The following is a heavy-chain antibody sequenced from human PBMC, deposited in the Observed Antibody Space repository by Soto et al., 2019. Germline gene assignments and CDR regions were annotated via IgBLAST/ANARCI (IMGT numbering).Heavy chain of an antibody. CDR1: EGTFSSNG. J-gene: IGHJ6*02. CDR2: IIPLFGTT. CDR3: ARDRNAGLELYFDFWSGQRYGMKV. D-gene: IGHD3-3*01. Sequence: GASVKVSCKASEGTFSSNGVIWVRQAPGQGLEWMGGIIPLFGTTSYAQKFQGRVTITADKSTGTAYMELSSLRSEDTAVYYCARDRNAGLELYFDFWSGQRYGMKVWGQGTTVTVSS. V-gene: IGHV1-69*06.